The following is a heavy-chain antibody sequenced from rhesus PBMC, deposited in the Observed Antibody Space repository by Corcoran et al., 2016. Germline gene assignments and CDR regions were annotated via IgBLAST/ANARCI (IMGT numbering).Heavy chain of an antibody. V-gene: IGHV4S10*01. J-gene: IGHJ4*01. CDR2: IYGSSTST. CDR1: GGSISDSYR. CDR3: ARDNWGDYEVFDY. Sequence: QVQLQESGPGVVKPSETLSLTCAVSGGSISDSYRWSWIRQPPGKGLEWIGYIYGSSTSTNYNPSLKSRVTISKDTSKHPFSLKLSSVTAADTAVYYCARDNWGDYEVFDYWGQGVLVTVSS. D-gene: IGHD3-34*01.